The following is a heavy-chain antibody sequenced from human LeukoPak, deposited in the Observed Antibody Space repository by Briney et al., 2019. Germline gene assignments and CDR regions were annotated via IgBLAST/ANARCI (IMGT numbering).Heavy chain of an antibody. D-gene: IGHD6-19*01. J-gene: IGHJ4*02. CDR1: GFTVSRNY. Sequence: PGGSLRLSCAASGFTVSRNYMSWVRQAPGKGLEWVSVIYSSGRTYYADSVKGRFTISRDNSKNTLSLQMNSLRAEDTAVYYCARWGQWLDPHWGQGTLVTVSS. CDR3: ARWGQWLDPH. V-gene: IGHV3-53*01. CDR2: IYSSGRT.